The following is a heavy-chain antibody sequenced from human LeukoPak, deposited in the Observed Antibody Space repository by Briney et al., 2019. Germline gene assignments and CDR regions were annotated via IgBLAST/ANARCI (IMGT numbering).Heavy chain of an antibody. J-gene: IGHJ4*02. CDR3: ARVTVGATANYLDV. V-gene: IGHV3-48*01. CDR2: ISGGSGTI. Sequence: GGSLTLSCAASGFTFRTYSMNWVRQAPGKGLEWISYISGGSGTIYYADSVKGRFTIPRDNAKNSLYLQMNSLRVEDTAVYYCARVTVGATANYLDVWGQGRLATVSS. D-gene: IGHD1-26*01. CDR1: GFTFRTYS.